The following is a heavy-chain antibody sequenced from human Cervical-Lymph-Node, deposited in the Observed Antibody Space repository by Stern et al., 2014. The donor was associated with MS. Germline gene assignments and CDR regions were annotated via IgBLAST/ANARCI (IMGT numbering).Heavy chain of an antibody. CDR1: GFTFSSYG. CDR2: ISYDGRNE. J-gene: IGHJ6*02. D-gene: IGHD2/OR15-2a*01. CDR3: ARPRRPYFFRGNHHYYGMDV. Sequence: QLVQSGGGVVQPGRSLRLSCAASGFTFSSYGMHWVRQAPGKGLEWGTLISYDGRNEYYADSVKGRFTISRDNSKNTVYLQMNSLRPEDTAVYYCARPRRPYFFRGNHHYYGMDVWGQGTRVSVSS. V-gene: IGHV3-30*03.